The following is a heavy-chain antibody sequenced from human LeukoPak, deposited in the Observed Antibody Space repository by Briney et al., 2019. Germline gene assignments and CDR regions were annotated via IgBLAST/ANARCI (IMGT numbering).Heavy chain of an antibody. V-gene: IGHV4-34*01. J-gene: IGHJ4*02. CDR3: ARALSNRPYYDFWSGYRYFDY. CDR1: GGSFSGYY. D-gene: IGHD3-3*01. CDR2: INHSGST. Sequence: PSETLSLTCAVYGGSFSGYYWSWIRQPPGKGLEWIGEINHSGSTNYNPSLKSRVTISVDTSKNQFSLKLSSVTAADTAVYYCARALSNRPYYDFWSGYRYFDYWGQGTLVTVSS.